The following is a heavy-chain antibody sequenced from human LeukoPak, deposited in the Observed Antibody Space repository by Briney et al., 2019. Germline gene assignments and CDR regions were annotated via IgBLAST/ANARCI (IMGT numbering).Heavy chain of an antibody. Sequence: GGSLRLSCAASGFTFSSYAMSWVRQAPGKGLEWVSAISGRGCSTYYADSVKGRFTISRDNSKNTLYLQMNSPSAEDTAIYYCAKRRWGQHLVRGTFDHWGERTLDTVSS. D-gene: IGHD6-13*01. CDR3: AKRRWGQHLVRGTFDH. V-gene: IGHV3-23*01. J-gene: IGHJ4*02. CDR1: GFTFSSYA. CDR2: ISGRGCST.